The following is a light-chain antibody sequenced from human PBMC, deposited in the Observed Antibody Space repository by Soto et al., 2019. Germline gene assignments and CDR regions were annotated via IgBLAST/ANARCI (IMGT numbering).Light chain of an antibody. Sequence: QSVLTKAASVSGSPGQSITISCTGTSNDIGTYNYVSWYQQRPGEAPKVLIYAVSYRPSGISIRFSGSKSGNTASLTISGLQAEDEAVYYCVSYTTSDTVIFGGGTKLTVL. CDR2: AVS. CDR1: SNDIGTYNY. J-gene: IGLJ2*01. CDR3: VSYTTSDTVI. V-gene: IGLV2-14*01.